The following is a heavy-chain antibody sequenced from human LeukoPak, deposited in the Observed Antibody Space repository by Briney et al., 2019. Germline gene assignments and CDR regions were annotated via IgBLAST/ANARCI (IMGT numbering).Heavy chain of an antibody. J-gene: IGHJ4*02. V-gene: IGHV3-66*01. CDR3: ATDRVVIVGATAG. Sequence: GGCLRLSCAASGLTVSSNYISWVRQAPGKGLEWGSVIYSGGSTYSADSVKGRFTISRDNSKNTLYLQMNSLRAEDTAVYDCATDRVVIVGATAGWAQGTLVTASS. D-gene: IGHD1-26*01. CDR2: IYSGGST. CDR1: GLTVSSNY.